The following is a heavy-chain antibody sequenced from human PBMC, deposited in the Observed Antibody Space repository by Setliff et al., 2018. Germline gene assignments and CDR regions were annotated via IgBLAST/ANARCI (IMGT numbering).Heavy chain of an antibody. V-gene: IGHV4-59*04. CDR1: GGSISSYY. Sequence: SETLSLTCTVSGGSISSYYWSWIRQPPGKGLEWIGSIYYRGSTYYNPSLKSRVTMSADTSKNQFSLKLSSVTAADTAVYYCARLRGAFDYWGQGTLVTVSS. J-gene: IGHJ4*02. CDR3: ARLRGAFDY. D-gene: IGHD3-16*01. CDR2: IYYRGST.